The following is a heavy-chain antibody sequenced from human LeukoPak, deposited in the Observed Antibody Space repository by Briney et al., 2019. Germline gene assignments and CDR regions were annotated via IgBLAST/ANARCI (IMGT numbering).Heavy chain of an antibody. CDR3: ARQEYCSGGGCYTWFDP. J-gene: IGHJ5*02. V-gene: IGHV5-51*01. CDR1: GYSINNYW. Sequence: GESLKISCKGSGYSINNYWIGWVRQMPGKGLEWMGIIYPADSDIRYSPSFQGQVTISADKSISTAYLQWSSLKASDTAMYYCARQEYCSGGGCYTWFDPWGQGTLVTVSS. CDR2: IYPADSDI. D-gene: IGHD2-15*01.